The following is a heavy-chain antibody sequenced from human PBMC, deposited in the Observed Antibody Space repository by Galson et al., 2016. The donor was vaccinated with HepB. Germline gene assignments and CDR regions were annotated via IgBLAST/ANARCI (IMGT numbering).Heavy chain of an antibody. Sequence: LRLSCAAFGFPFNTYAMSWVRQAPGKGLEWVSSISGSGDITYNADSVKGRFTISRDNPKHTVYLQMNSLRVEDTAVYYCAKGGYYGSGGPWGFDYWGQGTLVTVSS. D-gene: IGHD3-10*01. V-gene: IGHV3-23*01. CDR2: ISGSGDIT. J-gene: IGHJ4*02. CDR1: GFPFNTYA. CDR3: AKGGYYGSGGPWGFDY.